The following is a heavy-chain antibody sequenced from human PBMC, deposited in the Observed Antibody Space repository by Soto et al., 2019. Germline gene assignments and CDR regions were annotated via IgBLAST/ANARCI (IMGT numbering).Heavy chain of an antibody. V-gene: IGHV3-48*01. Sequence: GGSLRLSCAASRFTFSNSDVNWVHQAPGKGLEWVSYISSSSSTIYYADSVKGRFTISRDNAKNSLYLQMNSLRAEDTAVYYCARDPGSYLNWFDPWGQGTLVTVSS. CDR1: RFTFSNSD. CDR2: ISSSSSTI. CDR3: ARDPGSYLNWFDP. J-gene: IGHJ5*02. D-gene: IGHD5-12*01.